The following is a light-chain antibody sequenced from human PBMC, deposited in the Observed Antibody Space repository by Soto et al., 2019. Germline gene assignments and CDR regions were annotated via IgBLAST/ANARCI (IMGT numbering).Light chain of an antibody. CDR1: QSLIYSDGNTF. V-gene: IGKV2-30*01. J-gene: IGKJ5*01. CDR3: MQGTHLPIT. Sequence: DVVMTQSPLSLPVTPGQPASISCRSSQSLIYSDGNTFLSWSQQRPGQSPRRXIYKVSNRASGVPDRFSGSGSGTDFALKISRVEAEDVGVYYCMQGTHLPITFGQGTRLEIK. CDR2: KVS.